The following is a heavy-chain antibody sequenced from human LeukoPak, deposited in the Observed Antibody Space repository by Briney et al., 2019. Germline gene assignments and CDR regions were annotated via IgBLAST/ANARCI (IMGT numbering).Heavy chain of an antibody. J-gene: IGHJ6*02. Sequence: GGSLRLSCAASGFTFSNYVMGWVRQATGKALEWVSTSSGSGGRTYYADSVKGRFTISRDNSKNTLYLQVNSLRAEDTAVYYCAKGLWDYYGSGIMYYTMDVWGQGTTVTVSS. CDR2: SSGSGGRT. CDR1: GFTFSNYV. V-gene: IGHV3-23*01. CDR3: AKGLWDYYGSGIMYYTMDV. D-gene: IGHD3-10*01.